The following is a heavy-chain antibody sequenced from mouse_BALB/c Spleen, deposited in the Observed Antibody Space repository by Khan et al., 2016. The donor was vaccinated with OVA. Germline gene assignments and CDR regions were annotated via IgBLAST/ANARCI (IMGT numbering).Heavy chain of an antibody. Sequence: EVQRVESGGGLVQPGGSRKLSCAASGFTFSSYGMHWVRQAPEKGLEWVAYISGDSSTIYYADTVKGRFTISRDNPNNTLFLQMTSLMSEDTAMYYCATAYYYGYYFDYWGPGTTLTVSS. J-gene: IGHJ2*01. CDR2: ISGDSSTI. V-gene: IGHV5-17*02. CDR1: GFTFSSYG. D-gene: IGHD1-1*01. CDR3: ATAYYYGYYFDY.